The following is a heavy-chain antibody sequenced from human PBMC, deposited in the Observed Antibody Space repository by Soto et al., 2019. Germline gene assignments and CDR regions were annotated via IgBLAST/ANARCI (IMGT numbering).Heavy chain of an antibody. CDR2: INPSGGST. V-gene: IGHV1-46*03. Sequence: ASVKVSCKASGYTFTSYYMHWVRQAPGQGLEWMGIINPSGGSTSYAQMFQGRVTMTRDTSTSTVYMELSSLRSEDTAVYYCARQGTGTLPRGFASGFDYWGQGTLVTVSS. CDR1: GYTFTSYY. D-gene: IGHD1-1*01. J-gene: IGHJ4*02. CDR3: ARQGTGTLPRGFASGFDY.